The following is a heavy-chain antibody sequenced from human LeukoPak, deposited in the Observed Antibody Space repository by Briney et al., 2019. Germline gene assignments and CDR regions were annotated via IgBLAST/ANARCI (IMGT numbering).Heavy chain of an antibody. CDR3: ARVRRYYGSGSYWFDP. V-gene: IGHV4-34*01. Sequence: PSETLSLTCAVYGGSFSGYYWSWIRQPPGKGLEWIGEINHSGSTNYNPSLKSRVTISVDTSKNQFSLKLSSVTAADTAVYYCARVRRYYGSGSYWFDPWGQGTLVTVSS. D-gene: IGHD3-10*01. CDR2: INHSGST. J-gene: IGHJ5*02. CDR1: GGSFSGYY.